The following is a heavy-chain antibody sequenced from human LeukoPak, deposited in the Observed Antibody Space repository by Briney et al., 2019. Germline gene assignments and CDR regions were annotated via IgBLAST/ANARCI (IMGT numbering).Heavy chain of an antibody. CDR3: ARSDPLYYFDY. Sequence: GASVKVSCKASGYTLTSYAISWVRQAPGQGLEWMGWISAYNGNTNYAQKLQGRVTMTTDTSTSTAYMELRSLRSDDTAVYYCARSDPLYYFDYWGQGTLVTVSS. CDR2: ISAYNGNT. J-gene: IGHJ4*02. CDR1: GYTLTSYA. V-gene: IGHV1-18*01.